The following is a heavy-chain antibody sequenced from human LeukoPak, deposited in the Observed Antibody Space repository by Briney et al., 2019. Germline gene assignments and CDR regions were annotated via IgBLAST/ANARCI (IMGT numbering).Heavy chain of an antibody. J-gene: IGHJ5*02. Sequence: SETLSLTCAVDGGSFSGYYWSWIRQPPEKGLEWIGEINHSGSTNYNPSLKSRVTISVDTSKNQFSLKLSSVTAADTAVYYCAKAGTTGIHHWFDPWGQGNLVTVSS. CDR1: GGSFSGYY. D-gene: IGHD1-1*01. V-gene: IGHV4-34*01. CDR3: AKAGTTGIHHWFDP. CDR2: INHSGST.